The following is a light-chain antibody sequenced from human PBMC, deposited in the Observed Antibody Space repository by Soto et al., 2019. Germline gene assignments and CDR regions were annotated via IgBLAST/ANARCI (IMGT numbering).Light chain of an antibody. Sequence: EIVLTQSPATLSLSPGERATLSCRASQSVSRYLAWYQQKRGQAPRLLIYDASNRATGIPARFSGSGSGTDFTLTISSLEPEDFAVYYCQQRTNWPLTFGGGTKVEVK. J-gene: IGKJ4*01. CDR2: DAS. CDR3: QQRTNWPLT. CDR1: QSVSRY. V-gene: IGKV3-11*01.